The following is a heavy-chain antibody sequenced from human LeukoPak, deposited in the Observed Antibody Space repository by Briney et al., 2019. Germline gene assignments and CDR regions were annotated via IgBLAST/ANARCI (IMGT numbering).Heavy chain of an antibody. V-gene: IGHV3-33*01. CDR1: GFTFSSYG. CDR3: ARDLANSYYYDSSGYLDY. Sequence: PGGSLRLSCASSGFTFSSYGMHWVRQAPGKGLEWVAVIWYDGSNKYYADSVKGRFTISRDNSKNTLYLQMNSLRAEDTAVYYCARDLANSYYYDSSGYLDYWGQGTLVTVSS. CDR2: IWYDGSNK. J-gene: IGHJ4*02. D-gene: IGHD3-22*01.